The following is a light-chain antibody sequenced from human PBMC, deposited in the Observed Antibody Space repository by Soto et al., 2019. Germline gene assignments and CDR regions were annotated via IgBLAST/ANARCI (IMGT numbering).Light chain of an antibody. J-gene: IGLJ1*01. V-gene: IGLV2-14*01. CDR3: SSYTSSSNIYV. CDR2: EVS. Sequence: QSVLTQPASVSGSPGQSITMSCTGTSSDIGGYNYVSWYQQHPGKAPKLIIYEVSNRPSGVSNRFSGSKSGNTASLTISGLQAEDEADYYCSSYTSSSNIYVFGTGTKLTVL. CDR1: SSDIGGYNY.